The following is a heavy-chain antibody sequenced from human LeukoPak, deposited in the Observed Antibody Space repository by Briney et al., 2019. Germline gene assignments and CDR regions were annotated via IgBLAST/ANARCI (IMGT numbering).Heavy chain of an antibody. J-gene: IGHJ4*02. D-gene: IGHD6-6*01. CDR1: GGSFSGYY. Sequence: PSETLSLTCAVYGGSFSGYYWSWIRQPPGKGLEWIGYIYYSGSTNYNPSLKSRVTISVDTSKNQFSLKLSSVTAADTAVYYCARHGYSSSRDYWGQGTLVTVSS. CDR3: ARHGYSSSRDY. V-gene: IGHV4-59*08. CDR2: IYYSGST.